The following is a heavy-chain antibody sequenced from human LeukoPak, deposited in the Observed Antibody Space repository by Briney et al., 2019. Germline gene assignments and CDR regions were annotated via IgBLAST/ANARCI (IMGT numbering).Heavy chain of an antibody. J-gene: IGHJ5*02. CDR3: ARDHGDYVQYNWFDP. D-gene: IGHD4-17*01. Sequence: ASVKVSCKASGYIFSDYYMHWVRQAPGQGLEWLGWINPNSGGTKYAQKFQGRVTMTRDTSIRTAYMELSGLRSDDTAVYYCARDHGDYVQYNWFDPWGQGTLVTVSS. CDR1: GYIFSDYY. CDR2: INPNSGGT. V-gene: IGHV1-2*02.